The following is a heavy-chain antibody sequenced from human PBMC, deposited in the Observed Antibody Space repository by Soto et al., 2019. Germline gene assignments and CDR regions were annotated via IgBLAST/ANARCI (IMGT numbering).Heavy chain of an antibody. CDR2: INHSGST. CDR1: GGSFSGYY. D-gene: IGHD2-8*02. V-gene: IGHV4-34*01. J-gene: IGHJ4*02. Sequence: QVQLQQWGAGLLKPSETLSLTCAVSGGSFSGYYWTWIRQPPGTGLEWIGEINHSGSTNYNPSLKRRVTISVDTSKNQFSLKLTSVTAEDTAVYYCARDKITGIFDYWGQGTLVTVSS. CDR3: ARDKITGIFDY.